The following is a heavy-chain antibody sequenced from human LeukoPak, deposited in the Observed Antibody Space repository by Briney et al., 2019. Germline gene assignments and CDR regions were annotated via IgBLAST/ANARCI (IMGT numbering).Heavy chain of an antibody. CDR2: ISWNSGSI. D-gene: IGHD3-22*01. V-gene: IGHV3-9*01. Sequence: GGSLRLSCAAYGFTFSDYWMHWVRQAPGKGLEWVSGISWNSGSIGYADSVKGRFTISRDNAKNSLYLQMNSLRAEDTALYYCAKDLGTDSSGYYPDYYYGMDVWGQGTTVTVSS. CDR1: GFTFSDYW. CDR3: AKDLGTDSSGYYPDYYYGMDV. J-gene: IGHJ6*02.